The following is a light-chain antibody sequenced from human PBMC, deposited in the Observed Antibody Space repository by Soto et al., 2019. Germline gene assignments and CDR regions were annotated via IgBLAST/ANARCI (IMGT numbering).Light chain of an antibody. J-gene: IGKJ2*01. Sequence: IQMTQSPSSVPASVGDRVTISCRASQDVTKWVAWYQQKPGKVPKLLISAASNLHSGVPSRFSGSGSETDFALTIGSLQSEDFATYYCQQVYAFPYAFGQGTKLEIK. CDR3: QQVYAFPYA. CDR1: QDVTKW. CDR2: AAS. V-gene: IGKV1D-12*01.